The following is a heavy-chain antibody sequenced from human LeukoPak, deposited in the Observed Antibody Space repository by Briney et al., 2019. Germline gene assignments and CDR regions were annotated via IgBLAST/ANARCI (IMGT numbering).Heavy chain of an antibody. Sequence: GGSLRLSCAASGFTFSNYAMTWVRQTPGKGLEWVASIKHDGSEKNYVDSVKGRFTISRDNAKNSLYVEMNNLRGEDTAVYYCARDNFDWRPLDCWGQGTLVTVSS. V-gene: IGHV3-7*03. CDR2: IKHDGSEK. D-gene: IGHD3-9*01. J-gene: IGHJ4*02. CDR1: GFTFSNYA. CDR3: ARDNFDWRPLDC.